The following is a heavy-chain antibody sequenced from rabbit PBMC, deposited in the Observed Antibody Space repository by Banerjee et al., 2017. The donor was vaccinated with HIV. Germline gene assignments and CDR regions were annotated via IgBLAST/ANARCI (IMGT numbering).Heavy chain of an antibody. V-gene: IGHV1S47*01. CDR3: ARDSPYYFNL. J-gene: IGHJ4*01. Sequence: QEQLEESGGGLFQPGGSLTLTCKASGFSFTSNAMCWVRQAPGKRPEWIACVYVGDGSTHYASWVNGRFSISKTSSTTVTLQMTSLTAADTATYFCARDSPYYFNLWGPGTLVTV. CDR1: GFSFTSNA. D-gene: IGHD3-3*01. CDR2: VYVGDGST.